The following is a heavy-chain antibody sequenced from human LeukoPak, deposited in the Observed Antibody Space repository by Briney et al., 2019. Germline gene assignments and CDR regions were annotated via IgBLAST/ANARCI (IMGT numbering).Heavy chain of an antibody. D-gene: IGHD1-26*01. J-gene: IGHJ4*02. Sequence: GGSLRLSCAASGFTFDDYGMSWVRQGPGKGPEWVSGINWNGGSTGYADSVKGRFTISRDNAKNSLYLQMNSLRAEDTAVYYCASGGATSFDYWGQGTLVTVSS. CDR2: INWNGGST. V-gene: IGHV3-20*04. CDR1: GFTFDDYG. CDR3: ASGGATSFDY.